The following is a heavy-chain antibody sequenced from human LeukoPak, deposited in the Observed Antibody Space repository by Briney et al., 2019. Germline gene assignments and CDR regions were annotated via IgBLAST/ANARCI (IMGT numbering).Heavy chain of an antibody. CDR2: ISAYNGNT. D-gene: IGHD3-22*01. V-gene: IGHV1-18*01. CDR3: ARATPYDSSGYYYLYYYGMDV. CDR1: GYTFTSYG. J-gene: IGHJ6*02. Sequence: PPASVKVSCKASGYTFTSYGISWVRQAPGQGLEWMGWISAYNGNTNYAQKLQGRVTMTTDTSTSTAYMELRSLRSDDTAVYYCARATPYDSSGYYYLYYYGMDVWGQGTAVTVSS.